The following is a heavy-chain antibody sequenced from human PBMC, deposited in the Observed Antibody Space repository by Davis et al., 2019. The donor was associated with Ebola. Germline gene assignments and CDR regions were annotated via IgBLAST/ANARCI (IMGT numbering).Heavy chain of an antibody. CDR3: ARDRDPYYDIMIGYSPIDY. CDR1: GFTFDDYA. J-gene: IGHJ4*02. V-gene: IGHV3-20*04. CDR2: INWNGGST. D-gene: IGHD3-9*01. Sequence: GESLKISCAASGFTFDDYAMTWVRQAPGKGLEWVSGINWNGGSTGYADSVKGRFTISRDNAKNSLFLQMNSLRAEDTAVYFCARDRDPYYDIMIGYSPIDYWGQGTLVTVSS.